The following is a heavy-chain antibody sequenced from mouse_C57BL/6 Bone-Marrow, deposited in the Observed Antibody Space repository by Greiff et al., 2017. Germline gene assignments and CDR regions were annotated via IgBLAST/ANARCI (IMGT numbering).Heavy chain of an antibody. CDR2: IDPSDSYT. D-gene: IGHD1-1*01. CDR1: GYTFTSYW. V-gene: IGHV1-69*01. Sequence: QVQLQQSGAELVMPGASVKLSCKASGYTFTSYWMHWVKQRPGQGLEWIGEIDPSDSYTNYNQKLKGKSTLTVDKSSSTAYMQLSSLTSEDSAVYYCARDPHYYGSSYAMDYWGQGTSVTVSS. CDR3: ARDPHYYGSSYAMDY. J-gene: IGHJ4*01.